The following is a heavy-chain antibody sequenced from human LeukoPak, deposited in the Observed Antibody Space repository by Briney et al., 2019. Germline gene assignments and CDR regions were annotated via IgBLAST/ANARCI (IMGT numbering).Heavy chain of an antibody. D-gene: IGHD3-3*01. Sequence: SVNVSCKASGGTFSSYAISWVRQAPGQGLEWMGGIIPIFGTANYAQKFQGRVTITRDTSASTAYMELSSLRSEDTAVYYCAKTTGGKITIFGVVPPGYYGMDVWGQGTTVTVSS. J-gene: IGHJ6*02. CDR1: GGTFSSYA. CDR2: IIPIFGTA. V-gene: IGHV1-69*05. CDR3: AKTTGGKITIFGVVPPGYYGMDV.